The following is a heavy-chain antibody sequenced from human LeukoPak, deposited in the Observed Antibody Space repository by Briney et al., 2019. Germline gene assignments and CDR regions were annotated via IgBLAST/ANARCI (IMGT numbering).Heavy chain of an antibody. CDR1: GFTFSSYA. CDR3: ARRDGYNTFYFEY. D-gene: IGHD5-24*01. Sequence: GGSLRLSCAASGFTFSSYAMSWVRQAPGKGLEWVSAISGSGGSTYYADSVKGRFTISRDNSKKTLYLQMNSLRAEDTAVYYCARRDGYNTFYFEYWGQGTLVTVSS. V-gene: IGHV3-23*01. CDR2: ISGSGGST. J-gene: IGHJ4*02.